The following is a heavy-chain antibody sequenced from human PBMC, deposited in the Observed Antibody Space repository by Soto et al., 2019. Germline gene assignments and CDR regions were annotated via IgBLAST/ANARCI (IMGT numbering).Heavy chain of an antibody. CDR3: AKDNGYRGYDQIFDY. CDR1: GFTFSSYA. D-gene: IGHD5-12*01. CDR2: ISGNGGST. V-gene: IGHV3-23*01. Sequence: GGSLRLSCAASGFTFSSYAMSWVRQAPGKGLEWVSAISGNGGSTYYADSVKGRFTISRDNSQNTLYLQMNRLRADDTAVYYCAKDNGYRGYDQIFDYWGQGTLVTVSS. J-gene: IGHJ4*02.